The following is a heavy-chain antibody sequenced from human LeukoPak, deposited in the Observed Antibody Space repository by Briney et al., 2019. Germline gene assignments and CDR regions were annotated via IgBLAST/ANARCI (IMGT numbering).Heavy chain of an antibody. Sequence: ASVKVSCKASGYTFTSYGISWVRQAPGQGLEWMGWISAYNGNTNYAQELQGRVTMATDTSTSTAYMELRSLRSDDTAVYYCARDLIAVAGPSGFDYWGQGTLVTVSS. J-gene: IGHJ4*02. D-gene: IGHD6-19*01. CDR2: ISAYNGNT. CDR3: ARDLIAVAGPSGFDY. CDR1: GYTFTSYG. V-gene: IGHV1-18*01.